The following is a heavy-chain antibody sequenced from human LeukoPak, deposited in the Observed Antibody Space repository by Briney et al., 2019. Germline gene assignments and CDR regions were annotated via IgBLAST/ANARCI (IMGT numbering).Heavy chain of an antibody. CDR2: IKQDGSEK. D-gene: IGHD3-9*01. Sequence: GGSLRLSCAASGFTFSSYWMSWVRQAPGKGLEWVANIKQDGSEKYYVDSVKGRFTIPRDNAKNSLYLQMNSLRAEDTAVYYCARDGDYDILTGYLDYWGQGTLVTVSS. CDR1: GFTFSSYW. CDR3: ARDGDYDILTGYLDY. J-gene: IGHJ4*02. V-gene: IGHV3-7*01.